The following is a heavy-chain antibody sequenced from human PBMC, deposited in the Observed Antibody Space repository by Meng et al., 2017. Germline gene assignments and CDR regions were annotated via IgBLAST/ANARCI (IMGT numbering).Heavy chain of an antibody. CDR1: GFTFDDYA. V-gene: IGHV3-9*01. CDR2: ISWNSGSI. CDR3: AKAYYDFMNFSAFDI. Sequence: SLKISCAASGFTFDDYAMHWVRQAPGKGLEWVSGISWNSGSIGYADSVKGRFTISRDNAKNSLHLQMNSLRAEDTALYYCAKAYYDFMNFSAFDIWGQGTMVTVSS. J-gene: IGHJ3*02. D-gene: IGHD3-3*01.